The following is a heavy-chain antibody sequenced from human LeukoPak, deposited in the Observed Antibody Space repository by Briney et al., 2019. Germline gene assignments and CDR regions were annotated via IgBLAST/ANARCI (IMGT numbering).Heavy chain of an antibody. CDR3: ARDFGLLGNWFDP. Sequence: SVKVSCKASGGTFSSYAISWVRQAPGRGLEWMGGIIPIFGTANYAQKFQGRVTITTDESTSTAYMELSSLRSEDTAVYYCARDFGLLGNWFDPWGQGTLVTVSS. D-gene: IGHD3-10*01. V-gene: IGHV1-69*05. CDR1: GGTFSSYA. J-gene: IGHJ5*02. CDR2: IIPIFGTA.